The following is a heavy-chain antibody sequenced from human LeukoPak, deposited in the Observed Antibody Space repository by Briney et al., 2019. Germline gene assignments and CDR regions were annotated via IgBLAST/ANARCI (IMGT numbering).Heavy chain of an antibody. CDR1: GGSISSSSYY. CDR3: ARVKGAAYGY. J-gene: IGHJ4*02. CDR2: IYYSGST. D-gene: IGHD4-17*01. Sequence: SETLSLTCTVSGGSISSSSYYWGWIRQPPGKGLEWIGSIYYSGSTYYNPSLKSRVTISVDTSKNQFSLKLSSVTAADTAVYYCARVKGAAYGYWGQGTLVTVSS. V-gene: IGHV4-39*07.